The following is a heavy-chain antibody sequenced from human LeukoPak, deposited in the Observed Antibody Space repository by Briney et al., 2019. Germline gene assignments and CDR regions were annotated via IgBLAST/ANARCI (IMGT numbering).Heavy chain of an antibody. CDR1: GGSISSHY. D-gene: IGHD3-3*01. J-gene: IGHJ4*02. V-gene: IGHV4-59*11. CDR3: ARTGYYDFWSGYYFGTGTFGPFDY. CDR2: IYYSGST. Sequence: SETLSLTCTVSGGSISSHYWNWIRQPPGKGLEWIGYIYYSGSTNYNPSLKSRVTISVDTSKNQFSLKLSSVTAADTAVYYCARTGYYDFWSGYYFGTGTFGPFDYWGQGTLVTVSS.